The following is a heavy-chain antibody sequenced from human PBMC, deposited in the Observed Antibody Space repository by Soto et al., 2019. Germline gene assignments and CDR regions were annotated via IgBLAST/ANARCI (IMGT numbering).Heavy chain of an antibody. CDR2: ISSSGSTI. J-gene: IGHJ5*02. CDR1: GFTFSSYE. CDR3: ARQYYDFWSGYPIPTWFDP. V-gene: IGHV3-48*03. Sequence: VGSLRLSCAASGFTFSSYEMNWVRQPPGKGLEWVSYISSSGSTIYYADSVKGRFTISRDNAKNSLYLQMNSLRAEDTAVYYCARQYYDFWSGYPIPTWFDPWGQGTLVTVSS. D-gene: IGHD3-3*01.